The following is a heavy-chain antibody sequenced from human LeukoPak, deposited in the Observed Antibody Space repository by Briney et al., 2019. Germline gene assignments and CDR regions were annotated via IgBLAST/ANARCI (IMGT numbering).Heavy chain of an antibody. CDR2: IYHSGST. J-gene: IGHJ1*01. V-gene: IGHV4-38-2*02. D-gene: IGHD6-19*01. Sequence: SETLSLTCAVSGYSISSGYYWGWIRQPPGKGLEWIGSIYHSGSTYYNPSLKSRVTISVDTSKNQFSLKLSSVTAADMAVYYCARERRYSSGWDAEYFQHWGQGTLVTVSS. CDR1: GYSISSGYY. CDR3: ARERRYSSGWDAEYFQH.